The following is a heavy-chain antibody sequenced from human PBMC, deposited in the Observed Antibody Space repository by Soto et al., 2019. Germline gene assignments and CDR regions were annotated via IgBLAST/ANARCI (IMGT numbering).Heavy chain of an antibody. D-gene: IGHD3-22*01. CDR2: IYYSGST. CDR3: ARITCESSGYYPDPYFQH. V-gene: IGHV4-59*01. CDR1: GGSISSYY. Sequence: SETLSLTCTVSGGSISSYYWSWIRQPPGKGLEWIGYIYYSGSTNYNPSHKSRVTISVDTFKNQFSLKLSSVTAADTAVYYWARITCESSGYYPDPYFQHWGQSTLVTVSS. J-gene: IGHJ1*01.